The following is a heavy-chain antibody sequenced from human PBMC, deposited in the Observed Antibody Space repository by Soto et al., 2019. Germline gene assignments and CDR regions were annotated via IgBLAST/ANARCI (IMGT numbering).Heavy chain of an antibody. V-gene: IGHV4-31*03. CDR1: GGSISSGGYY. D-gene: IGHD2-2*01. CDR2: IYHSGST. CDR3: ARVSRVVPAARLGWFDP. Sequence: QVQLQESGPGLVKPSQTLSLTCTVSGGSISSGGYYWSWIRQHPGKGLEWIGYIYHSGSTYYNPSLKSRVTISVDRSKNQFSLKLSSVTAADTAVYYCARVSRVVPAARLGWFDPWGQGTLVTVSS. J-gene: IGHJ5*02.